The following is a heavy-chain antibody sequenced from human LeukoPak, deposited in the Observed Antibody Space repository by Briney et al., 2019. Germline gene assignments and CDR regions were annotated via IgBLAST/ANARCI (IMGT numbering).Heavy chain of an antibody. J-gene: IGHJ4*02. CDR2: INWNGGST. D-gene: IGHD6-19*01. Sequence: PGGSMRLSCAAAGSTFDNYGMSWVRQAPGKGLEWVSGINWNGGSTNYADSVKGRFTISRDNAKNSLYLQMNSLRSEDTALYYCARVGISVSGGGAYYFANWGQGTLVTVSS. CDR3: ARVGISVSGGGAYYFAN. CDR1: GSTFDNYG. V-gene: IGHV3-20*04.